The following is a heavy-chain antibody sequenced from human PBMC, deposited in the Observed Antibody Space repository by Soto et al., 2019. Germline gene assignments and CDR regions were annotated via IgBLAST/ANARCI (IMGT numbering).Heavy chain of an antibody. J-gene: IGHJ4*02. CDR2: IYYSGST. Sequence: SETLSLTCTVSGGSISDYYWSWIRQPPGKGLEWIGYIYYSGSTNYNPSLKSRVTISVDMSKNQFSLNLNSVTAADTAVYYCARRPLSNYHFDYWGQGTLVTVSS. CDR3: ARRPLSNYHFDY. CDR1: GGSISDYY. D-gene: IGHD3-10*01. V-gene: IGHV4-59*08.